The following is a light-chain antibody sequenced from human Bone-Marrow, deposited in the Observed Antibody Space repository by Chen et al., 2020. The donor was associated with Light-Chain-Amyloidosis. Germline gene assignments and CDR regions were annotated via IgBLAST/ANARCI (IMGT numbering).Light chain of an antibody. CDR2: GAS. CDR1: QSVSSN. V-gene: IGKV3-15*01. J-gene: IGKJ1*01. CDR3: QQYGLT. Sequence: EVVLTQSPATLSVSPGERATLSCRASQSVSSNLAWYQHKPGQAHRLLIYGASSRATGVPPRFSGSGSGTDFTLTITSLQSEDSAVYYCQQYGLTFGQGTKVEIK.